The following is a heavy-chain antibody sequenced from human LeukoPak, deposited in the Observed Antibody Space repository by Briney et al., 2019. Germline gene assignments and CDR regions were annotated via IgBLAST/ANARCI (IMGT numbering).Heavy chain of an antibody. CDR2: IYYSGST. CDR1: GGSISSYY. Sequence: SETLSLTCTVSGGSISSYYWSWIRQPPGKGLEWIGYIYYSGSTNYNPSLKSRVTISVDTSKNQCSLKLSSVTAADTAVYYCARGASSSSGGYYYYYMDVWGKGTTVTVSS. D-gene: IGHD6-6*01. J-gene: IGHJ6*03. V-gene: IGHV4-59*01. CDR3: ARGASSSSGGYYYYYMDV.